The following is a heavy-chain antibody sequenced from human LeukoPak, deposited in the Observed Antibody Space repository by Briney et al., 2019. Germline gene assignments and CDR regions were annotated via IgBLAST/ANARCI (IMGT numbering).Heavy chain of an antibody. D-gene: IGHD5-18*01. CDR2: ALYTGST. J-gene: IGHJ4*02. Sequence: SETLSLICSVSGGSISSYFWSWIRQAPGKGLEWVGYALYTGSTEYNPALKGRVTISLDTSNNQFSLRLSSVTAADTAVYYCARDNGYSYGIDYWGQGRLVTVSS. CDR1: GGSISSYF. V-gene: IGHV4-59*01. CDR3: ARDNGYSYGIDY.